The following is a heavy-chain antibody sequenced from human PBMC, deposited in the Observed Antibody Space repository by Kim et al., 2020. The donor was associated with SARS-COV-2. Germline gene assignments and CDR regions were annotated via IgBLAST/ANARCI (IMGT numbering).Heavy chain of an antibody. Sequence: ETLSLTCAVYGGSFSGYYWSWIRQPPGKGLEWIGEINHSGSTNYNPSLKSRVTISVDTSKNQFSLKLSSVTAADTAVYYCARGWGYFDWLGIWGQGTMVTVSS. D-gene: IGHD3-9*01. CDR2: INHSGST. V-gene: IGHV4-34*01. CDR1: GGSFSGYY. CDR3: ARGWGYFDWLGI. J-gene: IGHJ3*02.